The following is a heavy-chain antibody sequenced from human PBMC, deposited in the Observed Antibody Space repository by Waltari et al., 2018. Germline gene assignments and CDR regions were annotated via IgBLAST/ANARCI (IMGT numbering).Heavy chain of an antibody. CDR2: IIHRGGS. J-gene: IGHJ4*02. V-gene: IGHV4-34*01. Sequence: QVQLQQWGAGLLKPSETLSLTCAVYGGSFSDYYWTWIRQPPGKGLEWMGEIIHRGGSNYNPSLKSRVTISVDTAKNLCSRKVNSVTAAETAVYYCARGTHEFGDYWGQGTPVTVSS. D-gene: IGHD3-16*01. CDR1: GGSFSDYY. CDR3: ARGTHEFGDY.